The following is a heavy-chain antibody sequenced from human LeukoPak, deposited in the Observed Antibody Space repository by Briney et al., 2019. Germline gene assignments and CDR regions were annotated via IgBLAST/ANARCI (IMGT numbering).Heavy chain of an antibody. V-gene: IGHV4-61*01. CDR1: VGSVSSGTYY. CDR3: TRGGSGWDLYFDL. J-gene: IGHJ2*01. CDR2: IYYSGSA. D-gene: IGHD6-19*01. Sequence: SEALSLTCIASVGSVSSGTYYWNWIRQSPGKGLEWIGYIYYSGSANYNPSLKSRVTISVDTSKTQFSLKLNSVTAADTAMYYCTRGGSGWDLYFDLWGRGTLVTVSS.